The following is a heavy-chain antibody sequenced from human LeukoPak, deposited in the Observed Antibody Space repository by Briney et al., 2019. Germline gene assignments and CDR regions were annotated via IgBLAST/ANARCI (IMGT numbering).Heavy chain of an antibody. CDR1: GGSFSGYY. CDR2: INHSGST. V-gene: IGHV4-34*01. CDR3: AREGRIVVVPAAIPHYYYYYYMDV. Sequence: MPSETLSLTCAVYGGSFSGYYWSWIRQPPGKGLEWIGEINHSGSTNYNPSLKSRVTISVDTSKNQFSLKLSSVTAADTAVYYCAREGRIVVVPAAIPHYYYYYYMDVWGKGTTVTVSS. J-gene: IGHJ6*03. D-gene: IGHD2-2*01.